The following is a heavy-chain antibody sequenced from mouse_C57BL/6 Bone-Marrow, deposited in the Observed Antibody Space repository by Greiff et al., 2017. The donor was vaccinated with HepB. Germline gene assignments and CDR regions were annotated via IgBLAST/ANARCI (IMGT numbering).Heavy chain of an antibody. V-gene: IGHV5-17*01. J-gene: IGHJ3*01. CDR1: GFTFSDYG. Sequence: EVQGVESGGGLVKPGGSLKLSCAASGFTFSDYGMHWVRQAPEKGLEWVAYISSGSSTTYYADTVKGRFTISRDNAKNTLFLQMTSLRSEDTAMYYCARLGLRRAWFAYWGQGTLVTVSA. D-gene: IGHD2-4*01. CDR3: ARLGLRRAWFAY. CDR2: ISSGSSTT.